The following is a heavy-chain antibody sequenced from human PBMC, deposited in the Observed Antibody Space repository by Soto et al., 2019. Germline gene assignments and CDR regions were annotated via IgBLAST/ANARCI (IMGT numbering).Heavy chain of an antibody. CDR2: IYYSGST. CDR3: ASAYYYDSSGYGRVDY. V-gene: IGHV4-31*03. D-gene: IGHD3-22*01. J-gene: IGHJ4*02. Sequence: QVQLQESGPGLVKPSQTLSLTCTVSGGSISSGGYYWSWIRQHPGKGLEWIGYIYYSGSTYYNPSLKSRVTISVDTSKNQFSLKLSSVTAADTAVYYCASAYYYDSSGYGRVDYWGQGTLVTVSS. CDR1: GGSISSGGYY.